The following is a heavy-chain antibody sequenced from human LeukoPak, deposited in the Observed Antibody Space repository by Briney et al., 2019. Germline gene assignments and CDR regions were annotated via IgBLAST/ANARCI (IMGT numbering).Heavy chain of an antibody. CDR2: ISGSGGST. J-gene: IGHJ4*02. D-gene: IGHD3-10*01. V-gene: IGHV3-23*01. CDR1: GFTFSSYA. Sequence: PGGSLRLSCAASGFTFSSYAMIWVRQAPGKGLEWVSAISGSGGSTYYADSVKGRFTISRDNSKNTLYLQMNSLRAEDTAVYYCAKDVGYYGSGSLNWGQGTLVTVSS. CDR3: AKDVGYYGSGSLN.